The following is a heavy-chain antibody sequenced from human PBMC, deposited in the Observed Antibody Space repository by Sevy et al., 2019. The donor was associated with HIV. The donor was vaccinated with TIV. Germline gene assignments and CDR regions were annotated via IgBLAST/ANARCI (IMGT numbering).Heavy chain of an antibody. Sequence: GGCLRLSCAASGFTVNSNYMTWVRQAPGKGLERVSVIYSDGTTYHADSVKDRFTISRDNSKNTLYLQMNSLRAEDTAVYYCARGKSRYGYALNYWGQGTMVSVSS. J-gene: IGHJ4*02. V-gene: IGHV3-66*01. D-gene: IGHD5-18*01. CDR2: IYSDGTT. CDR1: GFTVNSNY. CDR3: ARGKSRYGYALNY.